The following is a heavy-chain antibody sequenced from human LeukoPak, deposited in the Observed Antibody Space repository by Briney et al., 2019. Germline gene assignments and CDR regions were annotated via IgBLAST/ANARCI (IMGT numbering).Heavy chain of an antibody. CDR3: ARVAFRSIAYKYVKY. CDR2: INPNSGGT. CDR1: GYTFTDYY. Sequence: GASVKVSCKASGYTFTDYYIHWVRQAPGQGLEWMGWINPNSGGTNYAQKFQGRVTMTRDTSISTAYMELNRLRSDDTAVYYCARVAFRSIAYKYVKYWGQGTLGTVSS. V-gene: IGHV1-2*02. D-gene: IGHD6-6*01. J-gene: IGHJ4*02.